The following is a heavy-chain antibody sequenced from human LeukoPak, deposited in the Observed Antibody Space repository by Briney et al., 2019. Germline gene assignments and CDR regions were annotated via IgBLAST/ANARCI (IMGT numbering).Heavy chain of an antibody. CDR3: ARGAVGMLGPNNPFDY. CDR2: INTNNGGT. D-gene: IGHD1-26*01. V-gene: IGHV1-2*02. J-gene: IGHJ4*02. Sequence: ASVKVSCKASGYTFTGNYLHWVRQAPGQGREWMGWINTNNGGTSYAQTFLGRVTMTRDTSISTAYLELVSLRSDDTAVYYCARGAVGMLGPNNPFDYWGQGTLVTLSS. CDR1: GYTFTGNY.